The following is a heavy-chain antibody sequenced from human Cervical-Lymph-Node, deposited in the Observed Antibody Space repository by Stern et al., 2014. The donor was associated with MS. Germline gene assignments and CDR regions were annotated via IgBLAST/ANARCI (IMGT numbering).Heavy chain of an antibody. CDR3: ARAYGSGTFLGMDV. Sequence: DQLVESGAEVKKSGASVKVSCKASGYTFTDYYVHWVRQAPGQGLEWMGWVNPDSGSTKYAQRYQDSVTMTRDTSISTAYMELTRLRSDDTAVYYCARAYGSGTFLGMDVWGQGTTVIVSS. CDR1: GYTFTDYY. CDR2: VNPDSGST. V-gene: IGHV1-2*04. D-gene: IGHD3-10*01. J-gene: IGHJ6*02.